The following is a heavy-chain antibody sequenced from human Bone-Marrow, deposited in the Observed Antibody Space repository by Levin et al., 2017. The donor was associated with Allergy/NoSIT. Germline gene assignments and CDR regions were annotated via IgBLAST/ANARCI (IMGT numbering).Heavy chain of an antibody. Sequence: SGGSLRLSCAASGFTFSSYGMHWVRQAPGKGLEWVAVIWYDGSNKYYADSVKGRFTISRDNSKNTLYLQMNSLRAEDTAVYYCARPPEGYSSGSGGFDYWGQGTLVTVSS. CDR3: ARPPEGYSSGSGGFDY. CDR1: GFTFSSYG. CDR2: IWYDGSNK. D-gene: IGHD6-19*01. J-gene: IGHJ4*02. V-gene: IGHV3-33*01.